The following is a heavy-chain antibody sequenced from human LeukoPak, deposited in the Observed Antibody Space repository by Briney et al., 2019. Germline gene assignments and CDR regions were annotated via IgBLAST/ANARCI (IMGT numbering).Heavy chain of an antibody. CDR2: IYYSGST. V-gene: IGHV4-39*01. CDR3: ARQEAVPPYYDSSGSSFDY. CDR1: GGSISSSSYY. J-gene: IGHJ4*02. D-gene: IGHD3-22*01. Sequence: PSETLSLTCTVSGGSISSSSYYWGWIRQPAGKGLEWIGSIYYSGSTYYNPSLKGRVTISVDTSKNQFSLKLSSVAAADTAVYYCARQEAVPPYYDSSGSSFDYWGQGTLVTVSS.